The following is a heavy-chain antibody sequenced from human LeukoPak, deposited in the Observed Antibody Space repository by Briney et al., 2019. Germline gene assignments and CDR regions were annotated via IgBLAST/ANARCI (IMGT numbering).Heavy chain of an antibody. CDR1: GFTFSNSA. Sequence: GGSLRLSCAASGFTFSNSAMSWVRQAPGKGLEWVSVISGSGLNTYYADSVKGRFTVSRDNSKNTLYLQMNSLRAEDTAIYYCAKDVYGSGSYTQTAFDYWGQGTLVTVSS. J-gene: IGHJ4*02. CDR2: ISGSGLNT. D-gene: IGHD3-10*01. CDR3: AKDVYGSGSYTQTAFDY. V-gene: IGHV3-23*01.